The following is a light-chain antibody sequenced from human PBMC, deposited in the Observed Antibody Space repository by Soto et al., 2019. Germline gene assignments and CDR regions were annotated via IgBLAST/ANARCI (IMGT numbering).Light chain of an antibody. V-gene: IGKV3-20*01. CDR1: HSVSSTY. J-gene: IGKJ2*01. CDR3: QQDGSSPPYT. Sequence: EIVLTQSPGTLSLSPGERAALSCRASHSVSSTYLAWYQQKPGQAPRLLIYGASSRATGIPDRFSGSGSGTDFNLTIRRLEPEDFAVYYCQQDGSSPPYTFGQGTKLEIK. CDR2: GAS.